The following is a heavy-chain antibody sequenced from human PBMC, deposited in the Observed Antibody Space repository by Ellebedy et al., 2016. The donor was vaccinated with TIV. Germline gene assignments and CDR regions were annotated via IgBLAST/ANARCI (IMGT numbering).Heavy chain of an antibody. CDR2: IGASGSYI. CDR1: GFSFSSYA. D-gene: IGHD4-11*01. Sequence: PGGSLRLSCAASGFSFSSYAMNWVRQAPGKGLEWVSGIGASGSYIYYADSVKGRFTISRDNSKNTLYLQMNSLRAEDTGFYYFAKNNDYRSYCYYFDYWGQGALVTVSS. V-gene: IGHV3-23*01. CDR3: AKNNDYRSYCYYFDY. J-gene: IGHJ4*02.